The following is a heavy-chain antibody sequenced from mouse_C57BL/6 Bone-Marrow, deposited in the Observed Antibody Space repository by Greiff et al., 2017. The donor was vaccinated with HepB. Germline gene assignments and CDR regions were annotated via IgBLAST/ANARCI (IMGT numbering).Heavy chain of an antibody. CDR3: ARGEPVRRLDY. Sequence: VQLQQSGPELVKPGASVKISCKASGYSFTGYYMNWVKQSPEKSLEWIGEINPSTGGTTYNQKFKAKATLTVDKSSSTAYMQIKSLTSEDSAVYYCARGEPVRRLDYWGQGTTLTVSS. J-gene: IGHJ2*01. V-gene: IGHV1-42*01. D-gene: IGHD2-14*01. CDR2: INPSTGGT. CDR1: GYSFTGYY.